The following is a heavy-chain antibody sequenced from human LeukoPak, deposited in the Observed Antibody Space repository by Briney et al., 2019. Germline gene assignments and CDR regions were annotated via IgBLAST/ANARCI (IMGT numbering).Heavy chain of an antibody. D-gene: IGHD1-26*01. CDR2: ISGSGGSR. V-gene: IGHV3-23*01. Sequence: PGGSLRLSCAASGFTFSSYAMSWARQAPGKGLEWVSLISGSGGSRYYADSVMGRFTISRDNSKNTLYLQMNSLRAKDTAVYYCAKDRTSGSYPYDAFDVWGQGTVVTVYS. CDR3: AKDRTSGSYPYDAFDV. J-gene: IGHJ3*01. CDR1: GFTFSSYA.